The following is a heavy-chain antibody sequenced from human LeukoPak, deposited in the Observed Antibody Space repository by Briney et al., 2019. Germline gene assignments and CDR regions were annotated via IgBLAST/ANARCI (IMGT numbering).Heavy chain of an antibody. V-gene: IGHV4-39*01. CDR3: ASRGYSYGRNKPLDY. D-gene: IGHD5-18*01. CDR1: GGSISSSSYY. CDR2: IYYSGST. Sequence: PSETLSLTCTVSGGSISSSSYYWGWLRQPPGKGLEWIGSIYYSGSTYYNPSLKSRVTISVDTSKNQFSLKLSSVTAADTAVYYCASRGYSYGRNKPLDYWGQGTLVTVSS. J-gene: IGHJ4*02.